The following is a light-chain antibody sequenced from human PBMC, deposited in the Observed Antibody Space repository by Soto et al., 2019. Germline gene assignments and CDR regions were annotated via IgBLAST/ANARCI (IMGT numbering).Light chain of an antibody. J-gene: IGKJ1*01. CDR3: QKYNSAPRT. V-gene: IGKV1-27*01. Sequence: DIQMTQSPSSLSASVGDRVTITCLASQGISNYLAWYQQKPGKVPKLQIYAASTLQLGVPSRFSGSGSGTDFTLTISSLQPEDVATYYCQKYNSAPRTFGQGTKVEIK. CDR2: AAS. CDR1: QGISNY.